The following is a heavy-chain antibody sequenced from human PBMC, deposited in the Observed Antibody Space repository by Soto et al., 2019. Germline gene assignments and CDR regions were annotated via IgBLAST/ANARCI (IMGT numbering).Heavy chain of an antibody. J-gene: IGHJ3*02. D-gene: IGHD6-19*01. Sequence: QVQLQESGPGLVKPSETLSLTCTVSGGSISSYYWSWIRQPPGKGLEWIGYIYYSGSTNYNPSLKSRDTMSVDTSKNQFALNLSSVTAAATAVYYCASPWARSGWYPPDFDIWGQGTMVTVAS. CDR3: ASPWARSGWYPPDFDI. V-gene: IGHV4-59*01. CDR2: IYYSGST. CDR1: GGSISSYY.